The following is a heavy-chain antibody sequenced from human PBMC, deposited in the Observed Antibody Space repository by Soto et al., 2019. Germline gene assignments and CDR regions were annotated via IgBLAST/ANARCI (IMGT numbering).Heavy chain of an antibody. V-gene: IGHV4-61*01. D-gene: IGHD3-10*01. CDR2: IYRDGST. Sequence: SETLSLTCTVSGGSVSSGSNYWGWILQPPGKELEFLVYIYRDGSTLVNSSLKRRLTLSRETSKNQCFLNLSSVTAADTAMYFCMRAHESGDFYGMSVWGPGTTVTVSS. J-gene: IGHJ6*02. CDR1: GGSVSSGSNY. CDR3: MRAHESGDFYGMSV.